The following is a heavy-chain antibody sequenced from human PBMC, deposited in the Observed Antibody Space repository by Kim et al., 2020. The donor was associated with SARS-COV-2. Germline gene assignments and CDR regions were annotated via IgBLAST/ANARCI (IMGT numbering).Heavy chain of an antibody. CDR3: ARSRIEYCSGGSCSRNWFDP. V-gene: IGHV4-39*01. Sequence: SETLSLTCTVSGGSISSSSYYWGWIRQPPGKGLEWIGSIYYSGSTYYNPSLKSRVTISVDTSKNQFSLKLSSVTAADTAVYYCARSRIEYCSGGSCSRNWFDPWGQGTLVTVSS. CDR1: GGSISSSSYY. J-gene: IGHJ5*02. D-gene: IGHD2-15*01. CDR2: IYYSGST.